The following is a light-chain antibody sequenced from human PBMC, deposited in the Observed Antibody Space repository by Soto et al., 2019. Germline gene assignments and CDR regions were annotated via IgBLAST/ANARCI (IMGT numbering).Light chain of an antibody. V-gene: IGKV4-1*01. CDR1: QSLFHRSNNKNF. CDR2: WAS. CDR3: QQYYSSPT. Sequence: DIVMTQSPDSLSVSLGERATINCKSSQSLFHRSNNKNFLAWYQQKPGQPPKLLIYWASARESGVPDRLSGSGSGTHFTLTISSLQAEDVAVYYCQQYYSSPTFGGGTKVDIK. J-gene: IGKJ4*01.